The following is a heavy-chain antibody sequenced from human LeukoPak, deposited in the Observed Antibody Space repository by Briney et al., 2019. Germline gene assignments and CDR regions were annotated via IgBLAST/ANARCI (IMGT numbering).Heavy chain of an antibody. J-gene: IGHJ4*02. V-gene: IGHV3-23*01. D-gene: IGHD6-25*01. CDR3: ANIIRKYTSGYYYFDY. CDR2: ISGSGGGT. CDR1: GFSFSSYA. Sequence: GGSLRLSCAASGFSFSSYAMSWVRQAPGKGLEWVSTISGSGGGTYYADSVKGRFTISRDNSKNTLYLQMDSLRAEDTAVYYCANIIRKYTSGYYYFDYWGQGTLVTVSS.